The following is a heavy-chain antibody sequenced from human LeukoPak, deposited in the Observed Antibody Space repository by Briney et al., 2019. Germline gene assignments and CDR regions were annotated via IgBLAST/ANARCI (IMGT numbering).Heavy chain of an antibody. V-gene: IGHV1-2*06. CDR3: ARAGMARINWFDP. CDR1: GYTFTGHY. CDR2: INPNSGGT. D-gene: IGHD1-14*01. Sequence: ASVKVSCKASGYTFTGHYMHWVRQAPGQGLEWMGRINPNSGGTDSAQKFQGRVSMTRDTSISTAYMELSRLRSDDSAVYYCARAGMARINWFDPWGQGTLVTVSS. J-gene: IGHJ5*02.